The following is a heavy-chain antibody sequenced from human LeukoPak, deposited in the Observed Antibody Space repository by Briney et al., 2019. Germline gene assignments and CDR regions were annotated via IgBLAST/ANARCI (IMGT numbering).Heavy chain of an antibody. CDR1: GGSISSSSYY. J-gene: IGHJ4*02. Sequence: SETLSLTCTVSGGSISSSSYYWGWIRQPPGKGLEWIGSIYYSGSTYYNPSLKSRVTISVDTSKNQFSLKLSSVTAADTAVYYCARQRGRVGAAEDYWGQGTLVTVSS. D-gene: IGHD1-26*01. CDR3: ARQRGRVGAAEDY. V-gene: IGHV4-39*01. CDR2: IYYSGST.